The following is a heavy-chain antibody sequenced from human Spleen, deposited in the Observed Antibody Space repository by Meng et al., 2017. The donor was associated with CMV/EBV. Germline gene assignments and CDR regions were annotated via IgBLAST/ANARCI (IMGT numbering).Heavy chain of an antibody. CDR3: ARARVVPAAPRLAFDI. CDR1: GGSISSSSYY. D-gene: IGHD2-2*01. J-gene: IGHJ3*02. Sequence: GSLRLSCTVSGGSISSSSYYWGWIRQPPGKGLEWIGSIYYSGSTYYNPSLKSRVTISVDTSKNQFSLKLSSVTAADTAVYYCARARVVPAAPRLAFDIWGQGTMVTVSS. V-gene: IGHV4-39*07. CDR2: IYYSGST.